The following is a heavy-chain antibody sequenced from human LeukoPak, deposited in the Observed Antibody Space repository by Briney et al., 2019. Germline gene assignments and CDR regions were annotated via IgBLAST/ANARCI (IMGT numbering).Heavy chain of an antibody. CDR1: GCTFSNYA. CDR2: IIPIFGIA. V-gene: IGHV1-69*04. CDR3: ASIVDTAMVTPENGMDD. Sequence: ASVKVSCKASGCTFSNYAISWVRQAPGQGLEWIGRIIPIFGIANYAQKFQGRVTITADKSTSTAYMELSSLRSEDTAVYYCASIVDTAMVTPENGMDDWGQGTTVTVSS. D-gene: IGHD5-18*01. J-gene: IGHJ6*02.